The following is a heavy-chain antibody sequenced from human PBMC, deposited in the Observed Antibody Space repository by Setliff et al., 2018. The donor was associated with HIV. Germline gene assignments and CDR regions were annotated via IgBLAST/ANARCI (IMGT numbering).Heavy chain of an antibody. J-gene: IGHJ4*02. CDR3: ARGGGTIIGANFDY. D-gene: IGHD3-3*01. CDR1: GGSLSGYN. V-gene: IGHV4-34*04. Sequence: SETLSLTCAVYGGSLSGYNWSWIRQTPGKGLEWIGEINHSGSTNHNPSLKSRATISVDTSKNQFSLKLSSVTAADTAVYYCARGGGTIIGANFDYWGQGTLVTVSS. CDR2: INHSGST.